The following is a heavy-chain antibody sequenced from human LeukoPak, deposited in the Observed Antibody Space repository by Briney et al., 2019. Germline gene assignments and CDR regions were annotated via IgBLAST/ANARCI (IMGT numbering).Heavy chain of an antibody. Sequence: SVKVSCMASGGTFSSYAISWVRQAPGQGLEWMGGIIPIFGTANYAQKFQGRVTITADESTSTAYMELSSLRSEDTAVYYCAKGSNYDFWSGYYKDAFDIWGQGTMVTVSS. CDR3: AKGSNYDFWSGYYKDAFDI. D-gene: IGHD3-3*01. CDR2: IIPIFGTA. CDR1: GGTFSSYA. V-gene: IGHV1-69*13. J-gene: IGHJ3*02.